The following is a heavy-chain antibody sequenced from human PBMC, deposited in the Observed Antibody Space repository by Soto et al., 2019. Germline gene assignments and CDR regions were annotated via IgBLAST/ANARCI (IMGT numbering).Heavy chain of an antibody. Sequence: TLFLTCTVSGGSISSGDYYWSWIRQPPGKGLEWIGYIYYSGSTYYNPSLKSRVTISVDTSKNQFSLKLSSVTAADTAVYYCARERPDGARLDPWGQGTLVTVSS. CDR1: GGSISSGDYY. J-gene: IGHJ5*02. D-gene: IGHD6-6*01. CDR3: ARERPDGARLDP. V-gene: IGHV4-30-4*01. CDR2: IYYSGST.